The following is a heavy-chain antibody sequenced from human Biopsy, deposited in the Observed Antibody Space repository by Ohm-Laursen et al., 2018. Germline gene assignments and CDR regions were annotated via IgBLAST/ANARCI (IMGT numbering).Heavy chain of an antibody. CDR3: VREPKTGTAEAWYFDL. CDR2: ISYNERT. J-gene: IGHJ2*01. V-gene: IGHV4-31*11. D-gene: IGHD3-9*01. Sequence: SQTLSLTWAVSSGSIRTGDYYWTWIRQRPGKGLEWIGYISYNERTHYNPSLTSRLAISFDTSNNRISLQLRSVSVADTAVYYCVREPKTGTAEAWYFDLWGRGSPVTVPS. CDR1: SGSIRTGDYY.